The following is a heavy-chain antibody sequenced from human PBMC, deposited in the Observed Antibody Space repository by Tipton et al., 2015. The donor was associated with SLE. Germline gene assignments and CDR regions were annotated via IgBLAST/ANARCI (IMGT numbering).Heavy chain of an antibody. J-gene: IGHJ4*02. CDR2: INHSGST. CDR1: GGSFSGYY. CDR3: ARVIEALSSPNTKYSYGWYFDY. D-gene: IGHD6-19*01. Sequence: TLSLTCAVYGGSFSGYYWSWIRQPPGKGLEWIGEINHSGSTNYNPSLKSRVTISVDTSKNQFSLKLSSVTAADTAVYYCARVIEALSSPNTKYSYGWYFDYWDQGTLVTVSS. V-gene: IGHV4-34*01.